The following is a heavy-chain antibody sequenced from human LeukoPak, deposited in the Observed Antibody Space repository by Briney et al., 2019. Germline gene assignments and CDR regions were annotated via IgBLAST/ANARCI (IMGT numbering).Heavy chain of an antibody. D-gene: IGHD1-26*01. J-gene: IGHJ1*01. Sequence: ASVKVSCKASGYTFTTYGISWVRQAPGQGLEWMGRISAYNGNTKYAQKLQGRVTMTTDTSTSTAYMELKSLRSDDTAVYYCARDQMGGSYYGYFQHWGQGTLVTVSS. CDR1: GYTFTTYG. V-gene: IGHV1-18*01. CDR3: ARDQMGGSYYGYFQH. CDR2: ISAYNGNT.